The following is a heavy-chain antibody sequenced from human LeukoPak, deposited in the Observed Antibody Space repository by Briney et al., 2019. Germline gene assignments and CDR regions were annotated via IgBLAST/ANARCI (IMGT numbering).Heavy chain of an antibody. CDR2: INPNSCGK. CDR1: GYTFTGYY. D-gene: IGHD5-24*01. Sequence: GASVKVSCKASGYTFTGYYLRWVRQAPGQGLGWMGWINPNSCGKTHAQKFQGRVTMTRDTSNSTAYIELSSLRPDDTAVYYCARQEMATILYPPWGQGTLVTASS. V-gene: IGHV1-2*02. CDR3: ARQEMATILYPP. J-gene: IGHJ5*02.